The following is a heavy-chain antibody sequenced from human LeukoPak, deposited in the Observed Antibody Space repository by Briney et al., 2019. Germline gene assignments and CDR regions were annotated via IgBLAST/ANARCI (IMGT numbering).Heavy chain of an antibody. CDR2: IFHYGTT. V-gene: IGHV4-4*02. D-gene: IGHD4-23*01. CDR3: AGWGVDYGGNFEYSDY. CDR1: GGSIRTTTW. J-gene: IGHJ4*02. Sequence: SGTLSLTCSVSGGSIRTTTWWSWVRQPPGKGLEWIGDIFHYGTTNYNPSLKSRVTMSVDTSSNQFSLTLNSVTAADTAVYYCAGWGVDYGGNFEYSDYWGQGTLVTVSS.